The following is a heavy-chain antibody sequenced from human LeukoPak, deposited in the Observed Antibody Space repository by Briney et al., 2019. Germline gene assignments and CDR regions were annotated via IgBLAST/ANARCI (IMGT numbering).Heavy chain of an antibody. CDR3: AREIAAAGPYYYGMDV. CDR2: ISSSSSYI. CDR1: GFTFSSYS. D-gene: IGHD6-13*01. J-gene: IGHJ6*02. Sequence: GGSLRLSCAASGFTFSSYSMNWVRQAPGKGLEWVSSISSSSSYIYYADSVKGRFTISRDNAKNSLYLQMSSLRAEDTAVYYCAREIAAAGPYYYGMDVWGQGTTVTVSS. V-gene: IGHV3-21*01.